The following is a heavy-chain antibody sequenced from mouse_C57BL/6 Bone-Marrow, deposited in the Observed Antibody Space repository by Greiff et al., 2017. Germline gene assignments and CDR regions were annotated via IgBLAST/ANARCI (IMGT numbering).Heavy chain of an antibody. CDR2: IDPENGDT. V-gene: IGHV14-4*01. Sequence: VQLQQSGAELVRPGASVKLSCTASGFNIKDDYMHWVKQRPEQGLEWIGWIDPENGDTEYASKFQGKATITADTSSNTAYLQLSSLTSEDTAVYYCTITTVVARDYYAMDYWCQGTSVTVSS. CDR3: TITTVVARDYYAMDY. J-gene: IGHJ4*01. CDR1: GFNIKDDY. D-gene: IGHD1-1*01.